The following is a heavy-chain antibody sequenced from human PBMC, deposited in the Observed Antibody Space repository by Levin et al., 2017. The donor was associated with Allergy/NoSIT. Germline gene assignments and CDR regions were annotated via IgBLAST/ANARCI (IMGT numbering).Heavy chain of an antibody. Sequence: SGGSLRLSCAASGFPFSTYSMNWVRQAPGKGLEWVSYISGSSGTIYYTDSVKGRFTISRDNAKNSLYLQMNSLRDEDTAVYYCARDGTCSGDRCYSGAFDYWGQGALVTVSS. CDR1: GFPFSTYS. CDR2: ISGSSGTI. CDR3: ARDGTCSGDRCYSGAFDY. D-gene: IGHD2-15*01. J-gene: IGHJ4*02. V-gene: IGHV3-48*02.